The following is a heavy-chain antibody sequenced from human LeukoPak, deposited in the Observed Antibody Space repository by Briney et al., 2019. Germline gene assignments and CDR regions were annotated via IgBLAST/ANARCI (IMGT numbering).Heavy chain of an antibody. V-gene: IGHV1-8*01. CDR1: GYTFSTYD. Sequence: GASVKVSCKTSGYTFSTYDMNWVRQATGQGLEWMGWMNPNSGNTGYAQKFQGRVTMTRNSSISTAYMELSNLRSEDTAVYYCTIPTDWGQGTLVTVSS. CDR3: TIPTD. J-gene: IGHJ4*02. CDR2: MNPNSGNT. D-gene: IGHD2-21*02.